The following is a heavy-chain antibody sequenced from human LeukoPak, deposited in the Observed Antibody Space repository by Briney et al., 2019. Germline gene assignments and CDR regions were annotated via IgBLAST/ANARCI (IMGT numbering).Heavy chain of an antibody. Sequence: GESLKISCKGSGYSFTSYWIGWVRQMPGKGLERMGIIYPGDSDTRYSPSFQGQVTISADKSISTAYLQWSSLKASDTAMYYCARAVPRGGYYYYYMDVWGKGTTVTVSS. J-gene: IGHJ6*03. CDR3: ARAVPRGGYYYYYMDV. CDR2: IYPGDSDT. D-gene: IGHD2-2*01. CDR1: GYSFTSYW. V-gene: IGHV5-51*01.